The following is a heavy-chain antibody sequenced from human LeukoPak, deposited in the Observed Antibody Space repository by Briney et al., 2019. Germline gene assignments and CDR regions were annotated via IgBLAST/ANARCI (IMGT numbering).Heavy chain of an antibody. CDR3: AKRGVVIRVILVGFHREAYYFDS. J-gene: IGHJ4*02. V-gene: IGHV3-53*01. CDR1: GFTVSSNY. Sequence: GGSLRLSCAVSGFTVSSNYMGWVRQAPGKGLEWVSVFYSSGSTYYADSVKGRFTISRDNSENTLFLQMNTLRAEDTAVYFCAKRGVVIRVILVGFHREAYYFDSWGQGALVTVSS. CDR2: FYSSGST. D-gene: IGHD2-21*01.